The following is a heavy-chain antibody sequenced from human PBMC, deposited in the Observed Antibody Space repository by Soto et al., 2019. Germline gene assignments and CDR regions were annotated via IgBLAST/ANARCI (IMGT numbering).Heavy chain of an antibody. D-gene: IGHD6-13*01. CDR3: AKKSSGQQLVHYYYGMDV. J-gene: IGHJ6*02. CDR1: GFTFSSYA. CDR2: ISGSGGST. Sequence: GGSLRLSCAASGFTFSSYAMSWVRQAPGKGLEWVSAISGSGGSTYYADSVKGRFTISRDNSKNTLYLQMNSLRAEDTAVYYCAKKSSGQQLVHYYYGMDVWGQGTTVTVSS. V-gene: IGHV3-23*01.